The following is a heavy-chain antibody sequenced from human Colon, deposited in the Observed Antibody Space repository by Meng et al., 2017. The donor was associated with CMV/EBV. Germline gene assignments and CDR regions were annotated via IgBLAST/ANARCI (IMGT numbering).Heavy chain of an antibody. V-gene: IGHV1-58*01. CDR2: IVVGSGNT. J-gene: IGHJ6*02. CDR1: GFTFTRSA. CDR3: AADSTLYDFWRYGLDV. Sequence: SVKVSCKASGFTFTRSAVQWVRQPRGQRLEWIGWIVVGSGNTNYAQKFQERVSITRDMSTSTAYMELSSLRSEDTAVYYCAADSTLYDFWRYGLDVWGQGTTVTVSS. D-gene: IGHD3-3*01.